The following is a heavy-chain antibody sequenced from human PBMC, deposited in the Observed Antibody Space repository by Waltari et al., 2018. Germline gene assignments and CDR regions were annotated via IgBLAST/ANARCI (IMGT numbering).Heavy chain of an antibody. D-gene: IGHD3-10*01. J-gene: IGHJ4*02. CDR2: MYYSGTT. V-gene: IGHV4-61*01. Sequence: QVQLEESGPGLVKPSETLSLTCTVSGGSVSSGSYYWSWIRQTPGKGLEWIGYMYYSGTTNYNHSLKSRVSISVDTSKNQFSLKVNYVTAADTAVYYCARGSYYGSGSPDYWGQGTLVTVSS. CDR1: GGSVSSGSYY. CDR3: ARGSYYGSGSPDY.